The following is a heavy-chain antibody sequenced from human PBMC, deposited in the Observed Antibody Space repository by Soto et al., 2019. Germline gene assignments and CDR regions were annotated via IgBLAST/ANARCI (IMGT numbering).Heavy chain of an antibody. D-gene: IGHD3-22*01. CDR1: GGSISSSSYY. CDR2: VYYGGST. V-gene: IGHV4-39*01. J-gene: IGHJ6*02. CDR3: AGGDYYHSSGYYFYYYTMDV. Sequence: QLHLQESGPGLVKPSETLSLTCTVSGGSISSSSYYWGWIRQPPGKGLEWIGNVYYGGSTYYNPSLKRRVTISVEVSKSQFSLTLSSVTAADTAVYFCAGGDYYHSSGYYFYYYTMDVWGQGTTVTVSS.